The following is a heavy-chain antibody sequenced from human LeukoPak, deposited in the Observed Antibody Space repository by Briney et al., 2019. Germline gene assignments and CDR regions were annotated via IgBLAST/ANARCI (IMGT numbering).Heavy chain of an antibody. D-gene: IGHD6-13*01. CDR2: IHHTGST. J-gene: IGHJ4*02. V-gene: IGHV4-34*01. CDR3: ARGRRAAAGGYYFDY. CDR1: GGSFSGYY. Sequence: SETLSLTCAVYGGSFSGYYYNWIRQPPGKGLEWIGEIHHTGSTNYNPSLKSRVTISVDMSKNQFSLKLSSVTAADTAVYYCARGRRAAAGGYYFDYWGQGTLVTVSS.